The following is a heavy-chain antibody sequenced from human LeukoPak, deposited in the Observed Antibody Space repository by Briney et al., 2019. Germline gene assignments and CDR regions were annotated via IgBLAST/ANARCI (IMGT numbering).Heavy chain of an antibody. CDR2: TNRDYSDT. V-gene: IGHV3-74*01. CDR1: GFTFIGYW. D-gene: IGHD3-22*01. J-gene: IGHJ4*02. CDR3: ARSANYFDTSGQDY. Sequence: PGGSLRLSCAPSGFTFIGYWMHWVRQAPGKGLVWVSRTNRDYSDTSYADSVKGRFTISRDKAKSTLYLQMNSLRVEDTAVYYCARSANYFDTSGQDYWGQGTLVTVSS.